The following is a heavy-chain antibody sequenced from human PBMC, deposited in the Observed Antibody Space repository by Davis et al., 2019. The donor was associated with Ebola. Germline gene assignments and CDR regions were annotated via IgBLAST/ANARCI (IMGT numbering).Heavy chain of an antibody. J-gene: IGHJ4*02. CDR2: INTNTGDT. Sequence: ASVKVSCKASGYTFTGYYMHWVRQAPGQGLEWVGRINTNTGDTNYAQKFQGRVTMTRDTSISAAYMELTSLRSDDTAVYYCARDRGYRSMGFDYWGQGILVTVSS. CDR3: ARDRGYRSMGFDY. V-gene: IGHV1-2*06. CDR1: GYTFTGYY. D-gene: IGHD5-12*01.